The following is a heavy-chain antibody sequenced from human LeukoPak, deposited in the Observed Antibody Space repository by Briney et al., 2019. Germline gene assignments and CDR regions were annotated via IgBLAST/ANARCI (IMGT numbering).Heavy chain of an antibody. D-gene: IGHD7-27*01. J-gene: IGHJ4*02. CDR1: GFTFSDHY. CDR3: ARDLTSWGYFDY. Sequence: PGGSLRLSCAASGFTFSDHYMDWVRQAPGKGLEWVGRSRNKAHRYTTEYAASVKGRFSISKDDSKNSLYLQMNSLKTEDTAVYYCARDLTSWGYFDYWGQGTLVTASS. V-gene: IGHV3-72*01. CDR2: SRNKAHRYTT.